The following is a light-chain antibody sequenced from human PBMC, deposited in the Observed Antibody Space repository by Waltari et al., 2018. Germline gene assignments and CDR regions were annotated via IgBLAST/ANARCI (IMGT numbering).Light chain of an antibody. CDR3: QSYDTSLSVV. CDR2: GSS. J-gene: IGLJ3*02. CDR1: GSNIGAGYD. Sequence: QSVLTQPPSVSGAPGQRVTISCTGSGSNIGAGYDVHWYQQLPRAAPKLLIYGSSTRPLGVPDRFFGSTSRASASLAITGLQAEDEADYYCQSYDTSLSVVFGGGTKLTVL. V-gene: IGLV1-40*01.